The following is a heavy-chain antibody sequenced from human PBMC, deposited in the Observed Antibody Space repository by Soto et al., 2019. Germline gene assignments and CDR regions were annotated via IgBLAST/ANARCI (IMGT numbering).Heavy chain of an antibody. D-gene: IGHD3-10*01. V-gene: IGHV3-66*01. J-gene: IGHJ4*02. CDR2: ICSSGST. CDR1: GFTVSSNY. CDR3: ARESPRLLWFGELLL. Sequence: GGSLRLSCAASGFTVSSNYMSWVRQAPGKGLEWVSVICSSGSTDYADSVKGRFTISRDNSKNSLYLQMNSLRAEDTAVYYCARESPRLLWFGELLLWGQGTLVTVSS.